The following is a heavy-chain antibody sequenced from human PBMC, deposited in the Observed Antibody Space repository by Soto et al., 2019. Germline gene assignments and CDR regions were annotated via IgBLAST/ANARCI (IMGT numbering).Heavy chain of an antibody. J-gene: IGHJ4*02. V-gene: IGHV4-4*02. CDR1: GGSFTSNNW. D-gene: IGHD1-7*01. CDR2: IYRTGST. CDR3: ESRDPGTSVDY. Sequence: SETLSLTCAVSGGSFTSNNWWTWVRQPPGQGLEWIEEIYRTGSTNYNPSLKSRVTISLDKSENQFSLKVTSLTAADTAVYYCESRDPGTSVDYWGQGTLVTVSS.